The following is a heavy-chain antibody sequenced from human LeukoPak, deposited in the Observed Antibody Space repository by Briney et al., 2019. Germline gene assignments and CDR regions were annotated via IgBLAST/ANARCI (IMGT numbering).Heavy chain of an antibody. J-gene: IGHJ4*02. Sequence: GGSLRPSCAASGFTFSSYAMSWVRQAPGKGLEWVSTISGSGGSTYYADSVKGRFTISRDNSKNTLYLQMNSLRAEDTAVYYCAKDLAASSSWFDYWGQGTLVTVSS. D-gene: IGHD6-13*01. CDR2: ISGSGGST. CDR3: AKDLAASSSWFDY. V-gene: IGHV3-23*01. CDR1: GFTFSSYA.